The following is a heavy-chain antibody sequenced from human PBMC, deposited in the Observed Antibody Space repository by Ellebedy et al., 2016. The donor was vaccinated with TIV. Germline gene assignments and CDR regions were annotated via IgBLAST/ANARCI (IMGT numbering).Heavy chain of an antibody. CDR1: GFSFSSYG. J-gene: IGHJ4*02. D-gene: IGHD6-19*01. Sequence: PGGSLRLSCAASGFSFSSYGMHWVRQAPGKGLEWVAFIRYDGSNTYSADSVKGRFTISRDDSQSTLYLQMNSLTTDDTDVYYCAKAPQGVAGIYYFDSWGQGTLVTVSS. CDR3: AKAPQGVAGIYYFDS. CDR2: IRYDGSNT. V-gene: IGHV3-30*02.